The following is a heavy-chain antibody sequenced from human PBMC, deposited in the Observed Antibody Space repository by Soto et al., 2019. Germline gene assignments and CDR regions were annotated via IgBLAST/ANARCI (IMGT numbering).Heavy chain of an antibody. CDR3: AKPRDVDTAMAGN. CDR2: ISGSGGST. CDR1: GFTFSSYA. Sequence: EVQLLESGGGLVQPGGSLRLSCAASGFTFSSYAMSWVRQAPGKGMEWVSAISGSGGSTYYADSVKGRFTISRDNSKNTLYLQMNSLRAEDTAVYYCAKPRDVDTAMAGNWGQGTLVTVSS. J-gene: IGHJ4*02. D-gene: IGHD5-18*01. V-gene: IGHV3-23*01.